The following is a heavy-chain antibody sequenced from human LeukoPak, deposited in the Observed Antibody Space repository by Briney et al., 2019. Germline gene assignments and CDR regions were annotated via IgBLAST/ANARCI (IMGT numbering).Heavy chain of an antibody. D-gene: IGHD5-18*01. V-gene: IGHV1-24*01. CDR1: GYTFTSYA. Sequence: ASVKVSCKASGYTFTSYAMNWVRQAPGKGLEWMGGFDPEDGETIYAQKSQGRVTMTEDTSTDTAYMELSSLRSEDTAVYYCATWGTAMVPLRSRIDYWGQGTLVTVSS. J-gene: IGHJ4*02. CDR2: FDPEDGET. CDR3: ATWGTAMVPLRSRIDY.